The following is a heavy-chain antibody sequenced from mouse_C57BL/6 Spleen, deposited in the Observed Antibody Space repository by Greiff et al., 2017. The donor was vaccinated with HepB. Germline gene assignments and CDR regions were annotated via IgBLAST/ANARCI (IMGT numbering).Heavy chain of an antibody. CDR3: ARSDGTNFDY. CDR1: GYTFTDYY. Sequence: EVQLQQSGPVLVKPGASVKMSCKASGYTFTDYYMNWVKQSHGKSLEWIGVINPYNGGTSYNQKFKGKATLTVDKSSSTAYMELNSLTSEDSAVYYCARSDGTNFDYWGQGTTLTVSS. J-gene: IGHJ2*01. V-gene: IGHV1-19*01. CDR2: INPYNGGT. D-gene: IGHD2-1*01.